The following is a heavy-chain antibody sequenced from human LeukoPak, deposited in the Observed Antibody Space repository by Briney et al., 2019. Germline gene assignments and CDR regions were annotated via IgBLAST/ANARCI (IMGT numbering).Heavy chain of an antibody. J-gene: IGHJ4*02. D-gene: IGHD1-26*01. CDR2: ISSSSSYI. V-gene: IGHV3-21*04. CDR1: GFTSSSNS. CDR3: AISGGYWAWAD. Sequence: GRSLRPSCAASGFTSSSNSMNWVRQAPGNWLEWVASISSSSSYIYYADSVKGRFTISRDNAKNTLYLQMNSLRAEDTAIYYCAISGGYWAWADWGQGSLVTVSS.